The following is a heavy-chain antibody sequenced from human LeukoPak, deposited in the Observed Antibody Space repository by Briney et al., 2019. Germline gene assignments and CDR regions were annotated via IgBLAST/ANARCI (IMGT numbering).Heavy chain of an antibody. CDR1: GGSFSGYY. CDR3: ARGRRDYYDSSGYYSPFDY. D-gene: IGHD3-22*01. CDR2: INHSGST. V-gene: IGHV4-34*01. J-gene: IGHJ4*02. Sequence: SETLSLTCAVYGGSFSGYYWSWIRQPPGKGLEWIGEINHSGSTNYNPSLKSRVTISVDTSKNQFSLKLSSVTAADTAVYYCARGRRDYYDSSGYYSPFDYWGQGTLVTVSA.